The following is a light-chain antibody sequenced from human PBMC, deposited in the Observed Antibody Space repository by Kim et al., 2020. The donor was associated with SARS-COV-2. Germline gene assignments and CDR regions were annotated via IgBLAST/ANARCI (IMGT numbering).Light chain of an antibody. CDR2: EDY. V-gene: IGLV6-57*03. CDR3: QSYNRDNVI. J-gene: IGLJ2*01. Sequence: GKTVTISCPRSSGSIDDNYVQWYQQRPGGVPTTVIYEDYQRPSGVSERFSCSIDNSSNSASLTTSGLRTEDEADYYCQSYNRDNVIFGGGTQLTVL. CDR1: SGSIDDNY.